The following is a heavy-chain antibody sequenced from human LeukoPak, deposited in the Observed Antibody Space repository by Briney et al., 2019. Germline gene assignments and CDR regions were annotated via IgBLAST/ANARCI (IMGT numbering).Heavy chain of an antibody. Sequence: GGSLRLSCAASGFTFSSYWMSWVRQAPGKGLEWVANIKQDGSEKYYVDSVKGRFTISRDNAKNSLYLQMNSLRAEDTAVYYCARDRYCSGGSCYLPALFDYWGQGTLVTVSS. CDR3: ARDRYCSGGSCYLPALFDY. CDR1: GFTFSSYW. V-gene: IGHV3-7*01. D-gene: IGHD2-15*01. J-gene: IGHJ4*02. CDR2: IKQDGSEK.